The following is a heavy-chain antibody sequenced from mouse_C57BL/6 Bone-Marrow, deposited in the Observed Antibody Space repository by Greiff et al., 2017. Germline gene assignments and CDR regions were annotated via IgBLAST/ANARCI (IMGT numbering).Heavy chain of an antibody. Sequence: EVMLVESGAELVRPGASVKLSCTASGFNIKDDYMHWVKQRPEQGLEWIGWIDPENGDTEYASKFQGKATITADTSYNTAYLQLSSLTSEDTAVYYCTTLVSTSHWYFDFWGTGTTVTVSS. V-gene: IGHV14-4*01. D-gene: IGHD1-1*01. CDR3: TTLVSTSHWYFDF. J-gene: IGHJ1*03. CDR2: IDPENGDT. CDR1: GFNIKDDY.